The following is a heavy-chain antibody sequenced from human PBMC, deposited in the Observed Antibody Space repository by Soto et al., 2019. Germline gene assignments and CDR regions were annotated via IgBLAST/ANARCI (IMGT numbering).Heavy chain of an antibody. CDR3: AVTTGLYSSSSWFDP. V-gene: IGHV1-69*13. CDR2: IIPIFGTA. D-gene: IGHD6-6*01. CDR1: GGTFSSCS. Sequence: ASVKVSCKSSGGTFSSCSMSWGRRAPGQGLEWMGGIIPIFGTANYAQKFQGRVTITADESTSTAYMELSSLRSEDTAVYYCAVTTGLYSSSSWFDPWGQGTLVTVSS. J-gene: IGHJ5*02.